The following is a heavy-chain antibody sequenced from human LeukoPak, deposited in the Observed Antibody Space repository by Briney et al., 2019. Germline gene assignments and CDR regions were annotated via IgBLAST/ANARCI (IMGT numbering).Heavy chain of an antibody. CDR3: AKGDYGDCY. D-gene: IGHD4-17*01. CDR2: ITSSGNR. Sequence: GGSLRLSCAASGFTFSNYAMAWVRQAPGKGLEWVSSITSSGNRYYADSVKGRFTISRDNSKNTVYMQMTSLRAEDTALYYCAKGDYGDCYWSQGTLATVSS. J-gene: IGHJ4*02. CDR1: GFTFSNYA. V-gene: IGHV3-23*01.